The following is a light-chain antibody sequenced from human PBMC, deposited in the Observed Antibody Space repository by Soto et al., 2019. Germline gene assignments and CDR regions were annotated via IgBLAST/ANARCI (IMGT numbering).Light chain of an antibody. CDR3: HQYGSSPFT. J-gene: IGKJ3*01. CDR2: GAS. Sequence: VVLTQSPAILSLSPGERATLSCRANQPVSANYLAWYQQKPGQAPRLLIYGASSRATGIPDRFSGSGSGTDFTLTISRLEPEDFAVFYCHQYGSSPFTFGPGTKVDIK. V-gene: IGKV3-20*01. CDR1: QPVSANY.